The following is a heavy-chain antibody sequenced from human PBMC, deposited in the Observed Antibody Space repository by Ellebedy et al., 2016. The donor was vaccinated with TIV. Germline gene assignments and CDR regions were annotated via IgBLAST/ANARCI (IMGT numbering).Heavy chain of an antibody. V-gene: IGHV5-51*01. J-gene: IGHJ4*02. CDR1: GYSFTSYW. D-gene: IGHD3-22*01. CDR2: IYPADSDT. CDR3: ARLRYYYDSSGYSQYYFDY. Sequence: GESLKISCKGSGYSFTSYWIGWVRPMPGKVLEWMGIIYPADSDTTYSPSFQGQVTISADKSISTAYLQWSSLKALDTAMYYCARLRYYYDSSGYSQYYFDYWGQGTLVTVSS.